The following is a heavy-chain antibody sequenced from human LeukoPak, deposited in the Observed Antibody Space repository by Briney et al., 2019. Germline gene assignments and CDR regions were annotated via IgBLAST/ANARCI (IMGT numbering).Heavy chain of an antibody. CDR3: ARDRGYSYGYGY. CDR1: GYTFTRYE. J-gene: IGHJ4*02. Sequence: ASVKVSCKASGYTFTRYEINWVRQATGQGLEWMGWMNPNSDSTGYAQKFQGRVTITADESTSTAYMELSSLRSEDTAVYYCARDRGYSYGYGYWGQGTLVTVSS. D-gene: IGHD5-18*01. CDR2: MNPNSDST. V-gene: IGHV1-8*03.